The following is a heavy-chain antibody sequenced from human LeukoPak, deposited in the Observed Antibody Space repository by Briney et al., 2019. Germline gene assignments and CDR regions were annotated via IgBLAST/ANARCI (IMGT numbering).Heavy chain of an antibody. J-gene: IGHJ6*02. Sequence: SETLSLTCTVSGGSISSYYWSWIRQPPGKGLEWIGYMYYSGSTNYNPSLKSRVTISVDTSKNQFSLKLSSVTAADTAVYYCARGDYYGSGSYYNDYYYGMDVWGQGTTVTVSS. CDR3: ARGDYYGSGSYYNDYYYGMDV. CDR2: MYYSGST. D-gene: IGHD3-10*01. CDR1: GGSISSYY. V-gene: IGHV4-59*01.